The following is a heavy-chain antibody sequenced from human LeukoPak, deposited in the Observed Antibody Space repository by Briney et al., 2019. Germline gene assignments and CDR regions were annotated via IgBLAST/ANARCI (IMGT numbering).Heavy chain of an antibody. Sequence: TVKVSCKASGGTFSSYAISWVRQAPGQGLEWVGRIIPIFGTANYAQKFQGRVTITTDESTSTAYMELSSLRSEDTAVYYCARDSYDSSGYQRPYDYWGQGTLVTVSS. CDR1: GGTFSSYA. J-gene: IGHJ4*02. D-gene: IGHD3-22*01. CDR3: ARDSYDSSGYQRPYDY. V-gene: IGHV1-69*05. CDR2: IIPIFGTA.